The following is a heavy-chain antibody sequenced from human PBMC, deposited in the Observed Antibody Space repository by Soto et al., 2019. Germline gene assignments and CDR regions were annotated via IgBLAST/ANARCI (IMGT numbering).Heavy chain of an antibody. D-gene: IGHD3-10*01. V-gene: IGHV4-31*03. CDR2: IYYSGST. Sequence: SETLSLTCTVSGGSISSGGYYWSWIRQHPGKGLEWIGYIYYSGSTYYNPSLKSRVTISRDSAKNSLYLQMNSLRAEDTAVYYCARDTRFSFDYWGQGTPVTVSS. CDR1: GGSISSGGYY. CDR3: ARDTRFSFDY. J-gene: IGHJ4*02.